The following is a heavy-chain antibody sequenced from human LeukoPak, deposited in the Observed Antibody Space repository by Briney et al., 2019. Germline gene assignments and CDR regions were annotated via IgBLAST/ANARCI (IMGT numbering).Heavy chain of an antibody. D-gene: IGHD3-22*01. V-gene: IGHV3-30*04. Sequence: PGGSLRLSCAASGFTFSSYAMHWVRQAPGKGLEWVAVISYDGSTKYYADSVKGPFTISRDTSKSTLYLQMNSLRAEDTAVYYCARGQPYYDSSGYYPHFDYWGQGTLVTVSS. CDR2: ISYDGSTK. CDR1: GFTFSSYA. J-gene: IGHJ4*02. CDR3: ARGQPYYDSSGYYPHFDY.